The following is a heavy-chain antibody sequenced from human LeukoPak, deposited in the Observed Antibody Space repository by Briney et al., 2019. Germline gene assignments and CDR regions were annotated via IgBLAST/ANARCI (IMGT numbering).Heavy chain of an antibody. CDR3: ARVGSICSSTSCPSGGIDP. J-gene: IGHJ5*02. CDR2: IYYSGST. CDR1: GGSISSGDYY. Sequence: PSETLSLTCTVSGGSISSGDYYWSWIRQPPGKGLEWIGYIYYSGSTYYNPSLKSRVTISVDTSKNQFSLKLSSVTAADTAVYYCARVGSICSSTSCPSGGIDPWGQGTLVTVSS. V-gene: IGHV4-30-4*08. D-gene: IGHD2-2*01.